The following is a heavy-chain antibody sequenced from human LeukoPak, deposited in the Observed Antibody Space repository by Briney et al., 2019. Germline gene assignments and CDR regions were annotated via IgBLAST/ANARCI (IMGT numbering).Heavy chain of an antibody. V-gene: IGHV3-30*01. CDR3: AREGYKYADYYCYYMDV. Sequence: GGSLRLSCAVSGFTFSYYGLHWVRQSPGKGLEWVAFISYHGINKYYADSVKGRFTISRDDSKNTVNLQLNSLRTEETAVYYCAREGYKYADYYCYYMDVWGKGTTVTVSS. CDR1: GFTFSYYG. CDR2: ISYHGINK. D-gene: IGHD5-18*01. J-gene: IGHJ6*03.